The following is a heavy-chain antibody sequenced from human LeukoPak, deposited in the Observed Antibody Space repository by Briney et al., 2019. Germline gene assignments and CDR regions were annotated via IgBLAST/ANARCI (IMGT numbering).Heavy chain of an antibody. D-gene: IGHD3-9*01. CDR3: ARVGDRTLGRYYDILTGYFDH. CDR2: IIPIFGTA. Sequence: GASVKVSCKASGGTFSSYAISWVRQAPGQGLEWMGGIIPIFGTANYAQKFQGRVTITADESTSTAYMELSSLRSEDTAVYYCARVGDRTLGRYYDILTGYFDHWGQGTLVTVSS. J-gene: IGHJ5*02. CDR1: GGTFSSYA. V-gene: IGHV1-69*13.